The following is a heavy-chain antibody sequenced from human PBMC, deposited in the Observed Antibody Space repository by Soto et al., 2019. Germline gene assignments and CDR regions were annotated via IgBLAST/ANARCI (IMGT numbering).Heavy chain of an antibody. D-gene: IGHD1-7*01. V-gene: IGHV1-69*06. Sequence: ASVKVSCKASGGTFSSYAISWVRQAPGQGLEWMGGIIPIFGTANYAQKFQGRVTITADKSTSTAYMELSSLRSEDTAVYYCARETELELTYYFDYWGQGTLVTVSS. CDR2: IIPIFGTA. J-gene: IGHJ4*02. CDR3: ARETELELTYYFDY. CDR1: GGTFSSYA.